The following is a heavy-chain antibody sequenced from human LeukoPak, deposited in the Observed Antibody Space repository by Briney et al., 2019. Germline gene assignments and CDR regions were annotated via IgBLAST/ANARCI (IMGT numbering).Heavy chain of an antibody. CDR1: GFTFSSHA. CDR2: ISGSGSST. V-gene: IGHV3-23*01. D-gene: IGHD6-13*01. J-gene: IGHJ4*02. CDR3: ARVDSRTAQFDY. Sequence: GSLRLSCAASGFTFSSHAMSWVRQAPGKGLEWVSAISGSGSSTYYADSVKGRFTISRDNSKNTLYLQMNSLRAEDTAVYHCARVDSRTAQFDYWGQGTLVTVSS.